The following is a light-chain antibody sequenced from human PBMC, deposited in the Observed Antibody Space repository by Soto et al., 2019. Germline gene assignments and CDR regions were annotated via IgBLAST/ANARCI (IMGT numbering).Light chain of an antibody. CDR2: DVN. CDR3: CSYAGSYTLV. J-gene: IGLJ1*01. V-gene: IGLV2-11*01. Sequence: QSALTQPRSVSGSPGQSVTISCTGTSSDVGGYSYVSWYQQYPGKAPKLMIYDVNKRPSGVPDRFSGSKSGNTASLTISGLQAEDEADYYCCSYAGSYTLVFGTGTKLTAL. CDR1: SSDVGGYSY.